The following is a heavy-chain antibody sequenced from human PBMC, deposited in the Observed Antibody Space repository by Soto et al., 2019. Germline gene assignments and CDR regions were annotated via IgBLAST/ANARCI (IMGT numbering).Heavy chain of an antibody. D-gene: IGHD1-7*01. CDR1: GFYISSSSYY. CDR3: ARLELLDY. J-gene: IGHJ4*02. Sequence: SETLSLTCTVSGFYISSSSYYWGWIRQPPGKGLEWIGSIYYSGSTYYNPSLKSRVTISVDTSKNQFSLKLSSVTAADTAVYYCARLELLDYWGQGTLVTVSS. V-gene: IGHV4-39*01. CDR2: IYYSGST.